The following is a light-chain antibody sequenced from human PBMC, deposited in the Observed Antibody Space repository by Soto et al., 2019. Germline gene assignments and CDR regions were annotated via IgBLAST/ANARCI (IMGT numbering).Light chain of an antibody. V-gene: IGLV1-40*01. Sequence: QSVLTQPPSVSGVPGQRVTISCTGSSSNIGAGYDVHWYQQLPGTAPKLLIYGNSNRPSGVPDRFSGSKSGTSASLAITGLQAEDEADYYCQSYDSSLSGSPVVFGGGTKLTVL. CDR2: GNS. CDR3: QSYDSSLSGSPVV. CDR1: SSNIGAGYD. J-gene: IGLJ2*01.